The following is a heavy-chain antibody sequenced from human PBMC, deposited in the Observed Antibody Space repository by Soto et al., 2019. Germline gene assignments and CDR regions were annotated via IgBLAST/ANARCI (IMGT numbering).Heavy chain of an antibody. V-gene: IGHV4-59*08. J-gene: IGHJ4*02. Sequence: SETMSVTCPVAGGSISSYYWSWFRQKPGKGLEWIGYIYYSGSTNYNPSLKSRVAISVDTSKNQFSLYPNSVTAADTAVYYCARWVEVSLDYFDSWGQGTPVTVSS. D-gene: IGHD2-15*01. CDR3: ARWVEVSLDYFDS. CDR1: GGSISSYY. CDR2: IYYSGST.